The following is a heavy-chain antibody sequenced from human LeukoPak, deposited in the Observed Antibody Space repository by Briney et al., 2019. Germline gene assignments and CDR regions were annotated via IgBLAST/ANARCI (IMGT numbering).Heavy chain of an antibody. V-gene: IGHV4-39*01. CDR3: ARLSKGRYFDYIFDY. J-gene: IGHJ4*02. D-gene: IGHD3-9*01. Sequence: SETLSLTCTVSGGSGDCVSSSTYYWGWIRQPPGKGLEWIGNIYYTGSTYYNPSLKSRVTMSVDTSKNQFSLKVSSVTAADTAVYYCARLSKGRYFDYIFDYWGQGTLVTVSS. CDR2: IYYTGST. CDR1: GGSGDCVSSSTYY.